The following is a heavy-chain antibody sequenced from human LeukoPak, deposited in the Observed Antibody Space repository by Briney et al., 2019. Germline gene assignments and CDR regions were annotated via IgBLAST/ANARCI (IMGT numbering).Heavy chain of an antibody. Sequence: PSETLSLTCAVYGGSFSGYYWGWIRQPPGKGLEWIGEINHSGSTNYNPSLKSRVTISVDTSKNQFSLKLSSVTAADTAVYYCARGGGSGYFDYWGQGTLVTVSS. V-gene: IGHV4-34*01. CDR1: GGSFSGYY. J-gene: IGHJ4*02. CDR3: ARGGGSGYFDY. CDR2: INHSGST. D-gene: IGHD3-10*01.